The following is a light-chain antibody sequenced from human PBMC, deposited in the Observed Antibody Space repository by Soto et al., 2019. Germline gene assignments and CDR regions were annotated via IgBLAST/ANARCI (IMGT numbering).Light chain of an antibody. CDR2: EAS. CDR1: QDISNY. CDR3: QKYNDAPRT. J-gene: IGKJ1*01. V-gene: IGKV1-27*01. Sequence: QMTQSPSSLSASVGDRVTITCRASQDISNYLAWYQQKPGGAPILLIYEASTLQSGVPSRFSGSGSGADFTLTISRLQPEDVAIYYCQKYNDAPRTFGQGTRVEMK.